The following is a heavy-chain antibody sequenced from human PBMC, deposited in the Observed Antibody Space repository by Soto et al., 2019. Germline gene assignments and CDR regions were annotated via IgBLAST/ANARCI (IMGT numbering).Heavy chain of an antibody. V-gene: IGHV3-30-3*01. J-gene: IGHJ6*02. CDR3: AREYGSGSYYNPYYYGMDV. D-gene: IGHD3-10*01. Sequence: GGPLRLSCAASGFTFCSYAMHWVRQAPGKGLEWVAVISYDGSNKYYADSVKGRFTISRDNSKNTLYLQMNSLRAEDTAGYYCAREYGSGSYYNPYYYGMDVWGQGTTVTVSS. CDR2: ISYDGSNK. CDR1: GFTFCSYA.